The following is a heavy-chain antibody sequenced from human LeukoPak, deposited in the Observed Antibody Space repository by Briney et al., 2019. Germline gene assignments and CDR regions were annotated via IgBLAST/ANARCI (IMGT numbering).Heavy chain of an antibody. CDR1: GYSFTSYW. CDR2: IYPGDSDT. J-gene: IGHJ3*02. CDR3: ASRFESKRALDAFDI. Sequence: KPGESLKISCKGSGYSFTSYWIGWVRQMPGKGLEWMGIIYPGDSDTRYSPSFQGQVTISADKSISTAFLQWSSLKASDTAMYYCASRFESKRALDAFDIWGQGTMVTVSS. D-gene: IGHD3-3*01. V-gene: IGHV5-51*01.